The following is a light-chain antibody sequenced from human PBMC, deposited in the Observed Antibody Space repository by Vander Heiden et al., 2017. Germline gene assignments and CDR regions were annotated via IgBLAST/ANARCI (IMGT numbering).Light chain of an antibody. Sequence: SYPLTQPPSVSQPPGKTARITCSGDALPKQYAFWYQQKPGQAPVLVMYKDSERSSGIPDRFSGSSSGKTVTLTISGVQAEDEADYYCQSADSSGADVVFGGGTKLTVL. CDR1: ALPKQY. V-gene: IGLV3-25*03. CDR3: QSADSSGADVV. J-gene: IGLJ2*01. CDR2: KDS.